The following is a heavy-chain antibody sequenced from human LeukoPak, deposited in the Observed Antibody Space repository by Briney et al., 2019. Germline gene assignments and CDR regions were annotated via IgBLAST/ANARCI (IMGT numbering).Heavy chain of an antibody. J-gene: IGHJ4*02. CDR1: GGTXSSYA. CDR2: KITILGIA. Sequence: SVKVSCKASGGTXSSYAISWVRQAPGQGLEWMGRKITILGIANYAQKCQGRVTITADKSTSTAYMELSSLRSEDTAVYYCAYYYGSGNQDYWGQGTLVTVSS. D-gene: IGHD3-10*01. CDR3: AYYYGSGNQDY. V-gene: IGHV1-69*04.